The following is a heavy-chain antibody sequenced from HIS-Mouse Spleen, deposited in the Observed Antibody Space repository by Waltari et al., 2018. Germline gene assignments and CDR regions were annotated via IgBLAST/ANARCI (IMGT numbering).Heavy chain of an antibody. CDR3: AREIPYSSSWYDWYFDL. V-gene: IGHV4-39*07. CDR2: IYFSGRT. Sequence: QLQLQESGPGLVKPSETLSLTCTVSGGSISSSSYYWGWIRQPPGKGLEWLGSIYFSGRTYYNPSLKSRVTVSVAPSKNPFSLKLSSVTAADTAVYYCAREIPYSSSWYDWYFDLWGRGTLVTVSS. CDR1: GGSISSSSYY. J-gene: IGHJ2*01. D-gene: IGHD6-13*01.